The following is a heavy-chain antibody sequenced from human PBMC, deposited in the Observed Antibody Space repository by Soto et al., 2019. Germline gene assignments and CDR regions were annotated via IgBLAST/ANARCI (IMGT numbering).Heavy chain of an antibody. Sequence: GESLKISCKGSGYSFTSYWIGWVRQMPGKGLEWMGIIYPGDSDTRYSPSFQGQVTISADKSISTAYLQWSSLKASDTAMYYCARLRIGSYHADYYYVMDVWGQGTTVTVSS. CDR3: ARLRIGSYHADYYYVMDV. V-gene: IGHV5-51*01. D-gene: IGHD2-15*01. J-gene: IGHJ6*02. CDR1: GYSFTSYW. CDR2: IYPGDSDT.